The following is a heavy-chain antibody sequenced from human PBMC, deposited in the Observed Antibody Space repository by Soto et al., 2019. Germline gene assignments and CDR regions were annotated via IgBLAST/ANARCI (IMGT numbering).Heavy chain of an antibody. CDR3: ARDPSTYYYGSGTQGDNWFDP. CDR2: IYHSGST. V-gene: IGHV4-4*02. J-gene: IGHJ5*02. Sequence: NPSETLSLTCAVSGGSISSSNWWSWVRQPPGKGLEWIGEIYHSGSTNYNPSLKSRVTISVDKSKNQFSLKLSSVTAADTAVCYCARDPSTYYYGSGTQGDNWFDPWGQGTLVTVSS. D-gene: IGHD3-10*01. CDR1: GGSISSSNW.